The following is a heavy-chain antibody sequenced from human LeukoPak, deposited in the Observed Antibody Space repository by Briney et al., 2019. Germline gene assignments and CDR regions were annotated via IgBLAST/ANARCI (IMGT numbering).Heavy chain of an antibody. D-gene: IGHD6-6*01. Sequence: SQTLSLTCTVSGGSISSGGYYWSWIRQHPGKGLEWIGYIYYSGSTYYNPSLKSRVTISVDTSKNQFSLKLSSVTAADTAVYYCARGIFEYSSSSYYFDYWGQGTLVTVSS. CDR2: IYYSGST. V-gene: IGHV4-31*03. J-gene: IGHJ4*02. CDR3: ARGIFEYSSSSYYFDY. CDR1: GGSISSGGYY.